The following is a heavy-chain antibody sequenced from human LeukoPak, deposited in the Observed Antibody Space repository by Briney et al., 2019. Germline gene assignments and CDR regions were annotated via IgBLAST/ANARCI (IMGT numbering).Heavy chain of an antibody. CDR1: GFTFSDYY. V-gene: IGHV3-11*01. J-gene: IGHJ3*02. CDR3: ARCLYYYDSSGLNAFDI. CDR2: ISSSGSTI. D-gene: IGHD3-22*01. Sequence: GGSLRLSCAASGFTFSDYYMSWIRQAPGKGLEWVSYISSSGSTIYYADSVKGRFTISRDNAKNSLHLQMNSLRAEDTAVYYCARCLYYYDSSGLNAFDIWGQGTMVTVSS.